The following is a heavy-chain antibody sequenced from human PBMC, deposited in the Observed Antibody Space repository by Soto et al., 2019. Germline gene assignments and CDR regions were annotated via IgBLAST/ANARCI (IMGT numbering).Heavy chain of an antibody. CDR3: ARGAATTIVVVMSGAFEI. J-gene: IGHJ3*02. CDR2: IITVFGTA. V-gene: IGHV1-69*12. Sequence: QVQLVQSGAEVNKPGSSVKVSCKASGATLNTFINYGITWVRQAPGQGLEWMGGIITVFGTANYAQKFQGXVXXXAXXATRTAYIELSRLRSVDRAVYDCARGAATTIVVVMSGAFEIWGQGTMVTVSS. CDR1: GATLNTFINYG. D-gene: IGHD3-22*01.